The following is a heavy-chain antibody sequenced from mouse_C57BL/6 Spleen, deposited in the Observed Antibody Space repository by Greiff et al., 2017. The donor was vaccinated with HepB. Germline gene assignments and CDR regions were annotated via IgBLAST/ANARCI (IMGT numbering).Heavy chain of an antibody. D-gene: IGHD2-5*01. V-gene: IGHV1-42*01. CDR1: GYSFTGYY. Sequence: VQLQQSGPELVKPGASVKISCKASGYSFTGYYMNWVKQSPEKSLEWIGEINPSTGGTTYNQKFKAKATLTVDKSSSTAYMQLKSLTSEDSAVYYWARGSSNVWFAYWGQGTLVTVSA. J-gene: IGHJ3*01. CDR2: INPSTGGT. CDR3: ARGSSNVWFAY.